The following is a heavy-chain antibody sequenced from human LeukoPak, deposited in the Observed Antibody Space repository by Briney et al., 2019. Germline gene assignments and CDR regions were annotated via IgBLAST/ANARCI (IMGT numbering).Heavy chain of an antibody. J-gene: IGHJ4*02. CDR3: AREDWGPDY. V-gene: IGHV3-43*02. CDR1: GFIFDDYA. Sequence: GGSLRLSCAASGFIFDDYAVHWVRQAPGKGLEWVSLLSGDGSSTYYADSVKGRFTISRGNAENLLYLQMNSLRAEDTAVYFCAREDWGPDYWGQGTLVTVSS. CDR2: LSGDGSST. D-gene: IGHD7-27*01.